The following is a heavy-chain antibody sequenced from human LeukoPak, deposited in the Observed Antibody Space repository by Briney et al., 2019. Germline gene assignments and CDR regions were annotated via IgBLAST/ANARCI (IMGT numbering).Heavy chain of an antibody. D-gene: IGHD2-2*01. V-gene: IGHV6-1*01. CDR1: GDIVSSNSLT. Sequence: SQTISLTWAISGDIVSSNSLTWNWIRQSPSRGLEWLGRTYYRFTWYNDYEVSVRGRITVNTDTSKNQFSLHLNSVTPEDTAVYYCARRLTQYDCFDPWGQGILVTVSS. J-gene: IGHJ5*02. CDR2: TYYRFTWYN. CDR3: ARRLTQYDCFDP.